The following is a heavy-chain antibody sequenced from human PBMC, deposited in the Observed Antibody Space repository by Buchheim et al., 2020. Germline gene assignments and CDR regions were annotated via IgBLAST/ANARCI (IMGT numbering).Heavy chain of an antibody. Sequence: EVQLVESGGGLVQPGGSLRLSCAASGFTFSSYDMHWVRQATGKGLEWVSAIGTAGDTYYPASVKGRFTISRENAKNSLYLQMNSLRAGDTAVYYCARGSTGITGTTPYDYWGQGTL. CDR3: ARGSTGITGTTPYDY. V-gene: IGHV3-13*04. J-gene: IGHJ4*02. D-gene: IGHD1-7*01. CDR2: IGTAGDT. CDR1: GFTFSSYD.